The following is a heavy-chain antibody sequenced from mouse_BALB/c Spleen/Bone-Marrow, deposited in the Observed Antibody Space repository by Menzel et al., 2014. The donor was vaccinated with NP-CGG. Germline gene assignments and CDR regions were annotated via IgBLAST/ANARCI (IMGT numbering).Heavy chain of an antibody. CDR1: GFTFXNYA. V-gene: IGHV5-9-3*01. Sequence: EVKVVESGGGLVKPGGALNLSCAASGFTFXNYAMSWVRQTPERRLEWVATISSGGGYIYYPDSVRGQFTISRDNAKNALYLQMSSLRSEDTAMYYCARQESIYDGYYGGFAYWGQGTLVTVSA. CDR3: ARQESIYDGYYGGFAY. CDR2: ISSGGGYI. J-gene: IGHJ3*01. D-gene: IGHD2-3*01.